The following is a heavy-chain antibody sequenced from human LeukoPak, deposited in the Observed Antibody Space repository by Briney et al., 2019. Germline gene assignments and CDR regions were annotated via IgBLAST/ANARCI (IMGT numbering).Heavy chain of an antibody. Sequence: SETLSLTCAVYGGSFSGYYWSWLRQPPGKGLAGIGEINHSGSTNYNPSLKSRVTISVDTSKNQFSLKLSSVTAADTAVYFCARRTEVNFVGLFGEDNNYYYMDVWGKGTTVTVSS. CDR1: GGSFSGYY. J-gene: IGHJ6*03. V-gene: IGHV4-34*01. D-gene: IGHD3-10*02. CDR2: INHSGST. CDR3: ARRTEVNFVGLFGEDNNYYYMDV.